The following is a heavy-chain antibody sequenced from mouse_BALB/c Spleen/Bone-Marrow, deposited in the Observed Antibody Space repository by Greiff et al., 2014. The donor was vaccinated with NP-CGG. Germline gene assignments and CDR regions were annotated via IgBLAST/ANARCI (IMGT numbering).Heavy chain of an antibody. CDR1: GYTFTSYW. D-gene: IGHD2-14*01. J-gene: IGHJ4*01. Sequence: LQQSGSELVRPGASVKLSCKASGYTFTSYWMHWVKQRPGQGPEWIGNIYPGSGSTNYDEKFKSKATLTVDTSSSTAYMQLSSLTSEDSAVYYCTREVRRYAMDYWGQGTPVTAAS. CDR2: IYPGSGST. CDR3: TREVRRYAMDY. V-gene: IGHV1S22*01.